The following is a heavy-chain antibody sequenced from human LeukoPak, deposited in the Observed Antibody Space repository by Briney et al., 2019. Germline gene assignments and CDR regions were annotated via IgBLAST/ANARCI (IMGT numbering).Heavy chain of an antibody. CDR3: TTSSYCEKNVCQTYFDF. D-gene: IGHD2-21*01. J-gene: IGHJ4*02. CDR1: GFTFSSYE. Sequence: GGSLRLSCAASGFTFSSYEMNWVRQAPGKGLEWLGLIKRKTEGGTTDYTAPVRGRFTISRDDSENTLYLQMSSLKTEDTAVYYCTTSSYCEKNVCQTYFDFWGQGTLVTVSS. V-gene: IGHV3-15*01. CDR2: IKRKTEGGTT.